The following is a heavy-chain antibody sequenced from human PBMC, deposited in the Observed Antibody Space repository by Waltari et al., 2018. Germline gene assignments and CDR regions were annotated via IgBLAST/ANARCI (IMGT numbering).Heavy chain of an antibody. D-gene: IGHD6-19*01. CDR3: ARDRVAVAGAMNY. V-gene: IGHV1-69*01. CDR2: ISPIFGPA. Sequence: QVQLVQSGAEVKKPGSSVRVSCKASGGTLSNFAISWLRQSPGQGLEWMGAISPIFGPAKYARKFQGRVTITADESTSIAYMELSSLTSEDTAVYYCARDRVAVAGAMNYWGQGTPVTVSS. CDR1: GGTLSNFA. J-gene: IGHJ4*02.